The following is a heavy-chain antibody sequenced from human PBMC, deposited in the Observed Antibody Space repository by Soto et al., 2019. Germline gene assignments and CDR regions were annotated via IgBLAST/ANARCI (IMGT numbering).Heavy chain of an antibody. Sequence: QVQLQESGPGLVKPSETLSLTCTVSGGSISSDYWNWIRQPAGKGLEWIGRVYSSGSTNYNPSLNSRVTMSVDTSENEFSLKVFSVTAADTAVYYCARAQTYYDILSGYYGDYYYGMDVWGQGTTVTVSS. D-gene: IGHD3-9*01. CDR3: ARAQTYYDILSGYYGDYYYGMDV. CDR2: VYSSGST. V-gene: IGHV4-4*07. CDR1: GGSISSDY. J-gene: IGHJ6*02.